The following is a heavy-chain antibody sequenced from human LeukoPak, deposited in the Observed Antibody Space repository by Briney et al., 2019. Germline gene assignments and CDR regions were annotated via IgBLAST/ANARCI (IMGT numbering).Heavy chain of an antibody. Sequence: PSETLSLTCTVSGGSISSGDYYWSWIRQPPGKGLEWIGYIYYSGSTCYNPSLKSRVTISVDTSKNQFSLKLSSVTAADTAVYYCARVRKIFGVVIISDFDYWGQGTLVTVSS. CDR1: GGSISSGDYY. J-gene: IGHJ4*02. CDR3: ARVRKIFGVVIISDFDY. D-gene: IGHD3-3*01. CDR2: IYYSGST. V-gene: IGHV4-30-4*01.